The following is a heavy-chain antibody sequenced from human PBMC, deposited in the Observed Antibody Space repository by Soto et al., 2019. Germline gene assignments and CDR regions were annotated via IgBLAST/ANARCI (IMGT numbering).Heavy chain of an antibody. Sequence: SETLSLTCTVSSSPINSRYYWGWIRQTPGKGLEWVASIYHSGSTHYNPSLKSRATISVDTSNNQFSLRLSSVTAEDTAIYYCARKNSGRKFDYWGQGTQVTVSS. D-gene: IGHD6-19*01. J-gene: IGHJ4*02. CDR3: ARKNSGRKFDY. V-gene: IGHV4-38-2*02. CDR2: IYHSGST. CDR1: SSPINSRYY.